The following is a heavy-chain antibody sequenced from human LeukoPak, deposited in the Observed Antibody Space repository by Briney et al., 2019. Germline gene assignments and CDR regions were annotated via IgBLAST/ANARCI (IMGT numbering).Heavy chain of an antibody. Sequence: GGSLRLSCAASGFTFSSYWMNWARQAPGKGLEWVASINHNGNVNYYVDSVKGRFTISRDNAKNSLYLQMSNLRAEDTAVYFCARGGGLDVWSQGATVTVSS. CDR2: INHNGNVN. CDR1: GFTFSSYW. V-gene: IGHV3-7*03. CDR3: ARGGGLDV. J-gene: IGHJ6*02. D-gene: IGHD3-16*01.